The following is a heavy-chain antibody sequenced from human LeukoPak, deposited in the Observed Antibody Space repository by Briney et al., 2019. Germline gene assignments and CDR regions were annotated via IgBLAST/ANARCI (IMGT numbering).Heavy chain of an antibody. CDR3: AKIGGTYYYGSGSSQFDY. V-gene: IGHV3-30*02. J-gene: IGHJ4*02. Sequence: GGSLRLSCAASGFTFSSYGMHWVRQAPGKGLEWVAFIRYDGSNKYYAESVKGRFTISRDNSKNTLYLQMNSLRAEDTAVYYCAKIGGTYYYGSGSSQFDYWGQGTLVTVSS. CDR1: GFTFSSYG. CDR2: IRYDGSNK. D-gene: IGHD3-10*01.